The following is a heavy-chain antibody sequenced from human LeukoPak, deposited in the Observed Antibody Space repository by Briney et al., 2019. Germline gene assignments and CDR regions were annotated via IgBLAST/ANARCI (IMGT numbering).Heavy chain of an antibody. CDR1: GVSFSGYY. D-gene: IGHD6-6*01. V-gene: IGHV4-34*01. CDR2: INHSGST. Sequence: SETLSLTCAVYGVSFSGYYWRWIRQPPGKGLEWIGEINHSGSTNYNPSLKRRVTISVDTSKNQFSLKLSSVTAADTAVYYCAREGAARRFDYWGQGTLVTVSS. CDR3: AREGAARRFDY. J-gene: IGHJ4*02.